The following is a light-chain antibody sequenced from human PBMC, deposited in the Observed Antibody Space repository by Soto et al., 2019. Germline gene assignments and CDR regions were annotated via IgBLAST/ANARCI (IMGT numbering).Light chain of an antibody. CDR1: SSDVGGYNY. V-gene: IGLV2-8*01. Sequence: QSALTQPPSASGSPGQSVTICCTRTSSDVGGYNYVSWYQQYPGKVPKLMVYEVNKRPSGVPDRFSGSKSGNTASLTVSGLQAEDEADYYCTSYAGGNNVFGTGTKLTVL. CDR3: TSYAGGNNV. J-gene: IGLJ1*01. CDR2: EVN.